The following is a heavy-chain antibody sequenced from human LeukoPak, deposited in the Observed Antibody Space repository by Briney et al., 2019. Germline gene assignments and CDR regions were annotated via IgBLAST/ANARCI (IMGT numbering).Heavy chain of an antibody. D-gene: IGHD5-12*01. V-gene: IGHV1-24*01. Sequence: ASVKVSCKVSGYTLTELSMHWVRQAPGKGLEWMGGFDPEDGETIYAQKFQGRVTMTEDTSTDTAYMELSSLRSEDTAVYYCATWASVQWLPYYFDYWGQGTLVTVSS. CDR2: FDPEDGET. J-gene: IGHJ4*02. CDR1: GYTLTELS. CDR3: ATWASVQWLPYYFDY.